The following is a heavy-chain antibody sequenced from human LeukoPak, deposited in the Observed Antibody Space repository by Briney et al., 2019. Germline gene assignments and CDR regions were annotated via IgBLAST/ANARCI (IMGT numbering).Heavy chain of an antibody. D-gene: IGHD6-19*01. J-gene: IGHJ4*02. V-gene: IGHV1-2*02. CDR1: GYTFTRYY. CDR2: INPNSGGT. Sequence: GASVKVSCKASGYTFTRYYMHWVRQAPGQGREWVGWINPNSGGTNYAQKFQGRVTMTRDTSISTAYMELSRLRSDDTAVYYCASSQVFSSGWYLIDYWGQGTLVTVSS. CDR3: ASSQVFSSGWYLIDY.